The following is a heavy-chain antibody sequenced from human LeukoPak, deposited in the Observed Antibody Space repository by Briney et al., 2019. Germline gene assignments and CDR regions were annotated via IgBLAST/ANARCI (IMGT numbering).Heavy chain of an antibody. J-gene: IGHJ4*02. V-gene: IGHV3-48*04. D-gene: IGHD4-17*01. CDR1: GFTFSRYS. CDR3: ARDVGRVYGDYVFDY. Sequence: PGGSLRLSCAVSGFTFSRYSMNWVRQAPGKGLEWVSYIRTSSSTIYYADSVKGRFTISRDDAKNSLYLQLNSLRAEDTAVYYCARDVGRVYGDYVFDYWGQGTLVTVSS. CDR2: IRTSSSTI.